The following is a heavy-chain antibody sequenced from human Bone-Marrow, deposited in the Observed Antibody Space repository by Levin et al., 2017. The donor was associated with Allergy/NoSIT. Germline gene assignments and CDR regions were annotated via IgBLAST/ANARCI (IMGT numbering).Heavy chain of an antibody. CDR1: GYSLTSHS. CDR3: ARHGRVGYGNYYFFDY. V-gene: IGHV5-51*01. Sequence: KSGESLKISCTASGYSLTSHSVAWARQMPGKGLEWMGIIYPSDSETRYSPSFQGQVTISADKSISTVYLQWTSLKASDTAMYYCARHGRVGYGNYYFFDYWGQGTLVTVSS. D-gene: IGHD1-26*01. J-gene: IGHJ4*02. CDR2: IYPSDSET.